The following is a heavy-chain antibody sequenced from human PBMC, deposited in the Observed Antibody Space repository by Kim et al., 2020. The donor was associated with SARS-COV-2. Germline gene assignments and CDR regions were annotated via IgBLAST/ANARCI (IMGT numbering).Heavy chain of an antibody. V-gene: IGHV3-74*01. Sequence: GGSLRLSCAASGFTFSSYWMHWVRQAPGKGLVWVSRINSDGSSTSYADSVKGRFTISRDNAKNTLYLQMNSLRAEDTAVYYCARDGAAVYYGSVSYYYYGMDVWGQGTTVTVSS. J-gene: IGHJ6*02. D-gene: IGHD3-10*01. CDR3: ARDGAAVYYGSVSYYYYGMDV. CDR2: INSDGSST. CDR1: GFTFSSYW.